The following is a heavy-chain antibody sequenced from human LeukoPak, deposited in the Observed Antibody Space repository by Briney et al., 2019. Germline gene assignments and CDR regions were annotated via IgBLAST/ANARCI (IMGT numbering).Heavy chain of an antibody. CDR2: IYHSGST. CDR1: GFTFSNYAM. J-gene: IGHJ2*01. CDR3: ATQIYDSGGYYDFDL. Sequence: PGGSLRLSCAASGFTFSNYAMNWVRQPPGKGLEWIGQIYHSGSTRYNPSLKSRVTLSVDKSKNQFSLELSSVTAADTAVYYCATQIYDSGGYYDFDLWGRGTLVTVSS. V-gene: IGHV4-4*02. D-gene: IGHD3-22*01.